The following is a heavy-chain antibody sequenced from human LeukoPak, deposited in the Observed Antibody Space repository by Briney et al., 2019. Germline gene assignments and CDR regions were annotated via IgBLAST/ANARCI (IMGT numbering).Heavy chain of an antibody. CDR2: IWYDGSNK. CDR3: AKDREVVVVITYYFDY. Sequence: GGSLRLSCAASGFTFSSYGMHWVRQAPGKGLEWVAVIWYDGSNKYYADSVKGRFTIPRGNSKNTLYLQMNSLRAEDTAVYYCAKDREVVVVITYYFDYWGQGTLVTVSS. D-gene: IGHD3-22*01. CDR1: GFTFSSYG. J-gene: IGHJ4*02. V-gene: IGHV3-33*06.